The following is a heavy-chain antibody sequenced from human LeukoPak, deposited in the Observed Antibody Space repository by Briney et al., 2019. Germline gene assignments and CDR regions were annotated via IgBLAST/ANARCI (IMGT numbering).Heavy chain of an antibody. CDR1: GYTLTELS. D-gene: IGHD1-26*01. V-gene: IGHV1-24*01. J-gene: IGHJ4*02. Sequence: ASVKVSCKVSGYTLTELSMHWVRQAPGKGLEWMGGFDPEDGETIYAQKFQGRVTMTEDTSTDTAYMELSSLRSEDTAVYYCATGRLVGATRGLDYWGQGTLVTVPS. CDR2: FDPEDGET. CDR3: ATGRLVGATRGLDY.